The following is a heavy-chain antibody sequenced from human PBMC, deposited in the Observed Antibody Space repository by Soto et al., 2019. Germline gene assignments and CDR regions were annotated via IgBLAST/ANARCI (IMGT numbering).Heavy chain of an antibody. D-gene: IGHD3-10*01. CDR1: GYTFTGYY. V-gene: IGHV1-2*02. CDR3: ARVAGYYGPGKGRISYYYYGMDV. CDR2: INPNSGGT. Sequence: ASVKVSCKASGYTFTGYYMHWVRQAPGQGLEWMGWINPNSGGTNYAQKFQGRVTMTRDTSISTAYMELSRLRSDDTAVYYCARVAGYYGPGKGRISYYYYGMDVWGQGTTVTVSS. J-gene: IGHJ6*02.